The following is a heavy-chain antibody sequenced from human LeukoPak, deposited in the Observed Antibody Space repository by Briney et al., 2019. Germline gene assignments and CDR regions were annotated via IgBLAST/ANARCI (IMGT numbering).Heavy chain of an antibody. CDR3: ARDDWLNYCMDV. D-gene: IGHD3-9*01. V-gene: IGHV3-11*01. CDR2: ISSSGSTI. J-gene: IGHJ6*01. CDR1: GFTFSDYY. Sequence: PGGSLTLSCAASGFTFSDYYMSWIRPAPGKGLEWVSYISSSGSTIYYADSVKGRFTISRNNAKNPLYLQMNSLRAEDTAVYYCARDDWLNYCMDVWGQGSTVTVPP.